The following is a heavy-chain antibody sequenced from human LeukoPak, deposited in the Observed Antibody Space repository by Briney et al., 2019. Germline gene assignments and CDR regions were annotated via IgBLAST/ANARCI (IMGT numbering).Heavy chain of an antibody. Sequence: AGGSLRLSCAASEFTVSSNYMSWVRQAPGKGLEWVSVLYASGSAYYADSVKGRFTISRDNSKNTLYLQMNSLRAEDTAVYYCARVIAAAGIDYFDYWGQGTLVTVSS. CDR2: LYASGSA. J-gene: IGHJ4*02. CDR3: ARVIAAAGIDYFDY. CDR1: EFTVSSNY. D-gene: IGHD6-13*01. V-gene: IGHV3-53*01.